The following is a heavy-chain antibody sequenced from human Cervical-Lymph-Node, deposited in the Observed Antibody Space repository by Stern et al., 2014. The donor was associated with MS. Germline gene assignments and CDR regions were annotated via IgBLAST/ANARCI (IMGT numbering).Heavy chain of an antibody. CDR3: ARTALGAWLYFDY. V-gene: IGHV2-70*11. D-gene: IGHD3-10*01. Sequence: MQSGPALVKRTQTLTLTCSFSGFSLTSSGMSVSWIRQPPGKALEWLARIDWDDEKYYSTSLETRLTISKDTSENQVVLTVANMGPIDTGTYYCARTALGAWLYFDYWGQGALITVSS. CDR2: IDWDDEK. CDR1: GFSLTSSGMS. J-gene: IGHJ4*02.